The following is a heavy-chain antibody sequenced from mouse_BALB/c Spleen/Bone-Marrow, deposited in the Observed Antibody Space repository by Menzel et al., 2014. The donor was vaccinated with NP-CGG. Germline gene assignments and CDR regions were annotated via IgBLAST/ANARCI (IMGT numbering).Heavy chain of an antibody. CDR3: ARGTGTYFDV. Sequence: EVQRVESGPGLVKPSRSLSLTCSVTGFSITSGYYWNWIRQFPGNKLEWMDYITYDGSNNYNPSLKNRLSITRDTSKNQFFLKLNSVTPEDAATYYCARGTGTYFDVWGAGTSVTVSS. CDR2: ITYDGSN. D-gene: IGHD4-1*01. J-gene: IGHJ1*01. CDR1: GFSITSGYY. V-gene: IGHV3-6*02.